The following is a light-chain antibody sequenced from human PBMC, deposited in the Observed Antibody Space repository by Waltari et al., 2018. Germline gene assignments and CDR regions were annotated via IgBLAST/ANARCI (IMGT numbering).Light chain of an antibody. CDR1: QSISRF. CDR3: QHYTSDSKT. CDR2: RAS. V-gene: IGKV1-5*03. Sequence: VQMTQSPSTLSASVGDRVTITCRASQSISRFLAWYQQSPGTAPKLLIYRASTLQSGVPSRFSGSGSGTEFTLTISSLQPDDFATYYCQHYTSDSKTFGQGTKVEI. J-gene: IGKJ1*01.